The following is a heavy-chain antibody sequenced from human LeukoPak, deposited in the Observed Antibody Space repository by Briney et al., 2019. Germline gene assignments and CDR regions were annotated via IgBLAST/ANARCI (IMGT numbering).Heavy chain of an antibody. CDR1: GGSISTINSASYY. V-gene: IGHV4-61*02. CDR2: IYTSGST. J-gene: IGHJ4*02. Sequence: SQTLSLTCTVSGGSISTINSASYYWSWIRQPAGKGLEWIGRIYTSGSTNYNPSLKSRVTISVDTSKNQFSLKLSSVTAADTAVYYCARYVWGSYPTFEDYWGQGTLVTVSS. D-gene: IGHD3-16*02. CDR3: ARYVWGSYPTFEDY.